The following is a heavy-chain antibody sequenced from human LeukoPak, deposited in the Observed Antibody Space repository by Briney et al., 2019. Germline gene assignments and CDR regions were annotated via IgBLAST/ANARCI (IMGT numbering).Heavy chain of an antibody. D-gene: IGHD1-26*01. J-gene: IGHJ4*02. Sequence: SETLSLTCTVSGGSISSYYWSWIRQPPGKGLEWIGYIYYSGSTNYNPSLKSRVTISVDTSKNQFSLKLSSVTAADTAVYYCARSYSGSYLYYFDYWGQGTLVTVSS. CDR1: GGSISSYY. V-gene: IGHV4-59*01. CDR3: ARSYSGSYLYYFDY. CDR2: IYYSGST.